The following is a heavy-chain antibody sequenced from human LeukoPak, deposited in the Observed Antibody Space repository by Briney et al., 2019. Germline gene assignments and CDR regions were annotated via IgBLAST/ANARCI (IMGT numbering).Heavy chain of an antibody. CDR1: GGSFSGHY. Sequence: PSEILSLTCAVYGGSFSGHYWTWIRQPPGKGLEWIGEINHSGSTNYNPSLKSRVAISVDTSKNQFSLKLSSVTAADTAVYYCARGSGSIAAAAPFDYWGQGTLVTVSS. CDR2: INHSGST. D-gene: IGHD6-13*01. V-gene: IGHV4-34*01. CDR3: ARGSGSIAAAAPFDY. J-gene: IGHJ4*02.